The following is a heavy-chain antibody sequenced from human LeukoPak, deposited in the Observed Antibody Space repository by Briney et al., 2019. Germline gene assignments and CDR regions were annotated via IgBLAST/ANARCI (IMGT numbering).Heavy chain of an antibody. J-gene: IGHJ5*02. CDR1: GYTFTGYY. Sequence: ASVKVSCKASGYTFTGYYMHWVRQAPGQGLEWMGWINPNSGGTNYAQKFQGRVTMTRDTSISTAYMELSRLRSDDTAVYYCARGRKPSSGTAIYSGNWFDPWGQGTLVTVSS. CDR3: ARGRKPSSGTAIYSGNWFDP. V-gene: IGHV1-2*02. CDR2: INPNSGGT. D-gene: IGHD3-10*02.